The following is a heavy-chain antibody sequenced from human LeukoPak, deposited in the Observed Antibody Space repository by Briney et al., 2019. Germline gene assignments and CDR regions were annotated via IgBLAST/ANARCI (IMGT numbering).Heavy chain of an antibody. CDR1: GGSISGYY. Sequence: SETLSLTRTVSGGSISGYYWSWIRQSPGKGLEWIGYIYYSGSTNYNPSLMSRVSMSVDTSKNQFSLKLSSVTAADTAVYYCAREGGPYRPLDYSGQGTLVTVSS. V-gene: IGHV4-59*12. J-gene: IGHJ4*02. CDR3: AREGGPYRPLDY. CDR2: IYYSGST.